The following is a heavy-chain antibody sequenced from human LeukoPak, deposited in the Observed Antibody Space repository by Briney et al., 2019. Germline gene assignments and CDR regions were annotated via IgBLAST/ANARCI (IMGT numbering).Heavy chain of an antibody. CDR3: AREGVGMYYFDY. CDR1: GGSVSSGSYY. CDR2: IYYSGST. D-gene: IGHD2-15*01. Sequence: PSETLSLTCTVSGGSVSSGSYYWSWIRQPPGKGLEWIGYIYYSGSTNYNPSLKSRVTISVDTSKNQFSLKLSSVTAADTAVYYCAREGVGMYYFDYWGQGTLVTVSP. J-gene: IGHJ4*02. V-gene: IGHV4-61*01.